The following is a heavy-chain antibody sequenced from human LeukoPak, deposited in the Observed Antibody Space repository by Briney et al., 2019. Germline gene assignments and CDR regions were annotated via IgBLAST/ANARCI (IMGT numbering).Heavy chain of an antibody. J-gene: IGHJ5*02. D-gene: IGHD3-22*01. V-gene: IGHV4-30-4*08. CDR2: IYYSGST. CDR1: GGSISSGDYY. Sequence: SQTLSLTCTVSGGSISSGDYYWRWIRQPPGTGLEWIGYIYYSGSTYYNPSLKSRVTISVDTSKNQFSLKLSSVTAADTAVYYCARGDRSHRHEDGFDPWGQGTLVTVSS. CDR3: ARGDRSHRHEDGFDP.